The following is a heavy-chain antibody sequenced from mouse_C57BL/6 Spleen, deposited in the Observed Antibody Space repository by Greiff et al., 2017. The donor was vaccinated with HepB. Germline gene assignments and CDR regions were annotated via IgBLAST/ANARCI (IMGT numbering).Heavy chain of an antibody. CDR1: GYTFTSYW. D-gene: IGHD3-2*02. Sequence: QVQLQQPGAELVKPGASVKLSCKASGYTFTSYWMHWVKQRPGQGLEWIGMIHPNSGSTNYNEKFKSKATLTVDKSSSTAYMQLSSLTSADSAVYYCAREETAQASAWFAYWGQGTLVTVSA. CDR3: AREETAQASAWFAY. V-gene: IGHV1-64*01. J-gene: IGHJ3*01. CDR2: IHPNSGST.